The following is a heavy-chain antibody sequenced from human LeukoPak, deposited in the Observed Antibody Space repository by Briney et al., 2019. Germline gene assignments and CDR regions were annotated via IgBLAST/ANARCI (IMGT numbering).Heavy chain of an antibody. CDR1: GGSFSGYY. CDR2: INHSGST. CDR3: ARVSRGNYAIHYYYHYYMDV. J-gene: IGHJ6*03. D-gene: IGHD1-7*01. V-gene: IGHV4-34*01. Sequence: NPSETLSLTCAVYGGSFSGYYWSWIRQPPGKGLEWIGEINHSGSTNYNPSLKSRVTISVDTSKNQFSLKLSSVTAADTAVYYCARVSRGNYAIHYYYHYYMDVWGKGTTVTVSS.